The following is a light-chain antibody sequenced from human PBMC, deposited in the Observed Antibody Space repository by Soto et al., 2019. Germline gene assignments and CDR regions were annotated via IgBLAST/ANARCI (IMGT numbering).Light chain of an antibody. Sequence: DVVMTQSPLSLPVTLGQPASISCRSSQSLAYIDGNTYLNWFHQRPGQSPRRLIYQVSNRDSGVRDRFSGSGSGTDFTLKISRVEADDVGVYYCMQGTHWPPYTFGQGTKVEIK. CDR2: QVS. J-gene: IGKJ2*01. CDR3: MQGTHWPPYT. V-gene: IGKV2-30*01. CDR1: QSLAYIDGNTY.